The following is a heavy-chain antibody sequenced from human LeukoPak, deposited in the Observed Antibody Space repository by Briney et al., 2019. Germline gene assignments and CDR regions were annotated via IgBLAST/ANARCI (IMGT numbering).Heavy chain of an antibody. J-gene: IGHJ4*02. V-gene: IGHV1-46*01. CDR3: AREDYGDYSPGY. CDR2: INPSGGST. D-gene: IGHD4-17*01. Sequence: ASVKVSCKASGYTFTSYYMHWVRQAPGQGLEWMGIINPSGGSTSYAQKFQGRVTMTRDTSTSTAYMELSNLRSEDTAVYYCAREDYGDYSPGYWGQGTLVTVSS. CDR1: GYTFTSYY.